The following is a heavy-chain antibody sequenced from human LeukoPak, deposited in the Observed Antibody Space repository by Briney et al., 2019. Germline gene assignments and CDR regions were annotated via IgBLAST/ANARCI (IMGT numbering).Heavy chain of an antibody. D-gene: IGHD3-22*01. J-gene: IGHJ4*02. V-gene: IGHV4-34*01. Sequence: PSETLSLTCAVYGGSFSDYYWGWIRQPPGKGLEWIGEITHSGSSDYNPSLKSRVTISVDTSKNQFSLKLRSVTAADTAVYYCARYGSSGYVGQWGQGTLVTVSP. CDR1: GGSFSDYY. CDR2: ITHSGSS. CDR3: ARYGSSGYVGQ.